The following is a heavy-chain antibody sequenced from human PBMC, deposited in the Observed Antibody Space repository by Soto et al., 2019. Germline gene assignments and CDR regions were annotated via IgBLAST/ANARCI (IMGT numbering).Heavy chain of an antibody. V-gene: IGHV1-69*13. CDR2: IILPFGTP. Sequence: SVKVSCKASGTTFSNFAIGWVRQAPGQGLEWMGGIILPFGTPDYAQKFQGRVTISADESMTTVYMELRGLRSGDTAVYYCVRGPDYEGYFDYWGQGTLVTVSS. D-gene: IGHD3-22*01. J-gene: IGHJ4*02. CDR1: GTTFSNFA. CDR3: VRGPDYEGYFDY.